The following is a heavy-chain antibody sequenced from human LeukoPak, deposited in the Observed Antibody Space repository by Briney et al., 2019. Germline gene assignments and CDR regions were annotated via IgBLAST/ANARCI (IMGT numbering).Heavy chain of an antibody. D-gene: IGHD3-10*01. V-gene: IGHV1-18*01. J-gene: IGHJ4*02. Sequence: ASVKVSCKASGYPFTTYGISWVRQAPGQGLEWMGWISTYDGDTNYAQKFQGRVTMTRNTSISTAYMELSSLRSEDTAVYYCVRAPVLLWFGEFIYYFDYWGQGTLVTVSS. CDR2: ISTYDGDT. CDR1: GYPFTTYG. CDR3: VRAPVLLWFGEFIYYFDY.